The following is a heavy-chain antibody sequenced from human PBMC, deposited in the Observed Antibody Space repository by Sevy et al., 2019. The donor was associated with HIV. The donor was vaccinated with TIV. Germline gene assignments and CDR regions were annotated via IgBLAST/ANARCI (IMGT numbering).Heavy chain of an antibody. V-gene: IGHV3-33*01. CDR1: GFTFSSYG. CDR3: ARDPMATIGDHLDY. D-gene: IGHD5-12*01. Sequence: GGSLRLSCAASGFTFSSYGMHWVRQAPGKGLEWVAVIWYDGSNKYYADSVKGRFTISRDNSKNTLYLQMNSLRAEDTAVYYWARDPMATIGDHLDYWGQGTLVTVSS. CDR2: IWYDGSNK. J-gene: IGHJ4*02.